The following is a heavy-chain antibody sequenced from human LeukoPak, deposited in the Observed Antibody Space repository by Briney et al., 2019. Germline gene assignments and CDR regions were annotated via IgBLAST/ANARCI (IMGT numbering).Heavy chain of an antibody. D-gene: IGHD6-13*01. Sequence: ASVKVSCKASGYTFTSYGISWVRQAPGQGLEWMGWISAYNGNTNYAQKLQGRVTMTTDTSTSTAYMELRSLRSDDTAVYYCARNLTAATPTGYYYYYMDVWGKGTTVTVSS. J-gene: IGHJ6*03. CDR2: ISAYNGNT. V-gene: IGHV1-18*01. CDR3: ARNLTAATPTGYYYYYMDV. CDR1: GYTFTSYG.